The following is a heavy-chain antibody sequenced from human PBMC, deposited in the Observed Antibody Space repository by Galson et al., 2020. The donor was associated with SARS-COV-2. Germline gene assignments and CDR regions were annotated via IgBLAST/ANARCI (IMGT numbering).Heavy chain of an antibody. J-gene: IGHJ4*02. CDR1: GFTFSSYG. Sequence: TGGSLRLSCAASGFTFSSYGMHWXRQAPGKGLEWXAVXXXXXSXKXYADSVKGRFTISRDNSKNTLYLQMNSLRAEDTAVYYCARDPARQLPPDYYFDYWGQGTLVTVSS. CDR3: ARDPARQLPPDYYFDY. D-gene: IGHD2-2*01. CDR2: XXXXXSXK. V-gene: IGHV3-33*01.